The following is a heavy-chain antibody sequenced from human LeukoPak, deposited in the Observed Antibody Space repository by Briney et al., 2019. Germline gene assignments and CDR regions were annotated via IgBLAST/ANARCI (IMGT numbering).Heavy chain of an antibody. V-gene: IGHV3-21*01. CDR3: ARDFSLDYYDSSGYFVY. J-gene: IGHJ4*02. D-gene: IGHD3-22*01. CDR1: RFTFSNYG. CDR2: ISSSSSYI. Sequence: GGSLRLSCAASRFTFSNYGVNWVRQAPGKGLEWVSSISSSSSYIYYADSVKGRFTISRDNAKNSLYLQMNSLRAEDTAVYYCARDFSLDYYDSSGYFVYWGQGTLVTVSS.